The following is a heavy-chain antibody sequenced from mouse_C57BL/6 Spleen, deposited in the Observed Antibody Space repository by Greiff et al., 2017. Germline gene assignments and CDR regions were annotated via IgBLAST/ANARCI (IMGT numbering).Heavy chain of an antibody. CDR1: GFTFSSYA. CDR3: ARDSSGYLYYAMDY. Sequence: VQLKESGGGLVKPGGSLKLSCAASGFTFSSYAMSWVRQTPEKRLEWVATISDGGSYTYYPDNVKGRFTISRDNAKNNLYLQMSHLKSEDTAMYYCARDSSGYLYYAMDYWGQGTSVTVSS. D-gene: IGHD3-2*02. CDR2: ISDGGSYT. V-gene: IGHV5-4*01. J-gene: IGHJ4*01.